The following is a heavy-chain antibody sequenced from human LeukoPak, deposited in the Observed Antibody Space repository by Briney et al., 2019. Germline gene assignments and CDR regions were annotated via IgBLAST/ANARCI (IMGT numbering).Heavy chain of an antibody. V-gene: IGHV4-59*01. CDR3: ARTEYFFDH. CDR2: IYYSGST. J-gene: IGHJ4*02. D-gene: IGHD3-10*01. CDR1: GGSFTIYY. Sequence: PSETLPLTCTVSGGSFTIYYWSWIRQPPGKGLEWIGYIYYSGSTNYNPSLQSRVSLSVDTSKNQFSLKLNSVTAADTAVYYCARTEYFFDHWGQGTLVTVSS.